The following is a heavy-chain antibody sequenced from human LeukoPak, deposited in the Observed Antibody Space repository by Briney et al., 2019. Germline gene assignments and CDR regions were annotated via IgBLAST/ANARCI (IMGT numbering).Heavy chain of an antibody. CDR3: ARDRNYYDHNGNFDY. J-gene: IGHJ4*02. CDR1: GGTFSSYA. CDR2: IIPIFGTA. Sequence: SVKVSCKASGGTFSSYAISWVRQAPGQGLEWMGGIIPIFGTANYAQKFQGRVTITADKSTSTAYMELSRLRSDDTAVYYCARDRNYYDHNGNFDYWGQGTLVTVSS. V-gene: IGHV1-69*06. D-gene: IGHD3-22*01.